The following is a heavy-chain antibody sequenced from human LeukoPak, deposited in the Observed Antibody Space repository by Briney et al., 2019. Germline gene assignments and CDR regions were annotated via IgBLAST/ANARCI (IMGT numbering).Heavy chain of an antibody. Sequence: SETLSLTCTVSGGSISSSDYYWGWIRQPPGKGLEWIASIYYSGTTHYNPSHQSRVTMSVDTSKNQFSLKLSSVTAADTAVYYCARAPSIVGAYSYFDYWGQGTLVTVSS. CDR2: IYYSGTT. V-gene: IGHV4-39*01. D-gene: IGHD1-26*01. J-gene: IGHJ4*02. CDR1: GGSISSSDYY. CDR3: ARAPSIVGAYSYFDY.